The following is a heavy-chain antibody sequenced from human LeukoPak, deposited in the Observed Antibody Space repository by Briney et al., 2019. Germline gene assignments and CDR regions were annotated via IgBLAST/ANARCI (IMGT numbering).Heavy chain of an antibody. CDR1: GFTVSSNS. CDR2: IYSDKT. Sequence: GGSLRLSCTVSGFTVSSNSMSWVRQAPGKGLEWVSFIYSDKTHYSDSVKGRFTISRDNSKNTLYLQLNSLRAEDTAVYYCASRAGAYSHPYDYWGQGTLVTVSS. V-gene: IGHV3-53*01. J-gene: IGHJ4*02. CDR3: ASRAGAYSHPYDY. D-gene: IGHD4/OR15-4a*01.